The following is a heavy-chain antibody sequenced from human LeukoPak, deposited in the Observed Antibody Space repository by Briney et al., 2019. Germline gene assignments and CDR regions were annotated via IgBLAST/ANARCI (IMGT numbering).Heavy chain of an antibody. V-gene: IGHV3-23*01. CDR2: ISGSGGST. CDR3: AKGRVSYYYGMDV. CDR1: GFTFSSYA. J-gene: IGHJ6*02. Sequence: PGGSLRLSCAASGFTFSSYAMNWVRQAPGKGLEGVSGISGSGGSTSYADSVKGRFTISRDNSKNTLYLQMNSLRAEDTAVYYCAKGRVSYYYGMDVWGQGTTVTVSS.